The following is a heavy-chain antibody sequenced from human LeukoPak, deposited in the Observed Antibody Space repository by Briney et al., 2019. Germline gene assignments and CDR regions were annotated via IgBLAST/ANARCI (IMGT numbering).Heavy chain of an antibody. CDR3: ARREGAAFDI. Sequence: SETLSLTCTVSGGSICSYYWSWIRQPPGKGLEWIGYIYYSGSTNYNPSLKSRVTISVDTSKNQFSLKLSSVTAADTAVYYCARREGAAFDIWGQGTMVTVSS. V-gene: IGHV4-59*08. CDR1: GGSICSYY. CDR2: IYYSGST. J-gene: IGHJ3*02. D-gene: IGHD1-26*01.